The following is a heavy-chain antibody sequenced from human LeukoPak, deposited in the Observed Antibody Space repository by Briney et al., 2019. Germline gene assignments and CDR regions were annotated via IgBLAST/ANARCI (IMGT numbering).Heavy chain of an antibody. V-gene: IGHV5-10-1*01. CDR3: ARHSDSANFIVH. J-gene: IGHJ4*02. D-gene: IGHD1-7*01. CDR1: GYSFTSYW. Sequence: GESPKISCKGSGYSFTSYWISWVRQMPGKGLEWMGRIDPSDSYTNYSPSFQGHVTISADKSISTAYLQWSSLKASDTAMYYCARHSDSANFIVHWGQGTLVTVSS. CDR2: IDPSDSYT.